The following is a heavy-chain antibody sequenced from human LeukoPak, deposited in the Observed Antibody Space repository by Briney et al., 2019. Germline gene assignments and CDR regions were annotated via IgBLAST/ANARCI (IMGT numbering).Heavy chain of an antibody. CDR2: ISWSGGSP. D-gene: IGHD5-18*01. CDR3: ARGYTYGVDY. V-gene: IGHV3-20*04. CDR1: GFTFDDYG. J-gene: IGHJ4*02. Sequence: GGSLRLSCAASGFTFDDYGMSWVRQAPGKGLEWVSGISWSGGSPGYANSVKGRFTISRDNARNSLYLQMNSLRGEDTAFYYCARGYTYGVDYWGPGTLVTVSS.